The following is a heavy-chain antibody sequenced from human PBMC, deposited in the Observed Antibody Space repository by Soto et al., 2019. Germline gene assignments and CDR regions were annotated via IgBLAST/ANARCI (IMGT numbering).Heavy chain of an antibody. CDR3: ARRGDYYGSGNWFDP. V-gene: IGHV1-46*03. D-gene: IGHD3-10*01. J-gene: IGHJ5*02. Sequence: QVQLVQSGAEVKKPGASVKVSCKASGYTFTSYYMHWVRQAPGQGLEWMGIINPSGGSTSYAQKFQGRVTMTRDPSTSTVYMELSSLRSEDTAVYYCARRGDYYGSGNWFDPWGQGTLVTVSS. CDR1: GYTFTSYY. CDR2: INPSGGST.